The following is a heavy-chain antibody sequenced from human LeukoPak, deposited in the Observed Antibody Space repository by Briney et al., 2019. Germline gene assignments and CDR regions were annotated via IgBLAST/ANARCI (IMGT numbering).Heavy chain of an antibody. D-gene: IGHD5-24*01. Sequence: GGSLRLSCAASGFTFSNAWMSWVRQAPGKGLEWVANIKQDGSEKYYVDSVKGRFTISRDNAKNSLYLQMNSLRAEDTAVYYCARVIEMATITHYFDYWGQGTLVTVSS. CDR1: GFTFSNAW. V-gene: IGHV3-7*04. CDR2: IKQDGSEK. J-gene: IGHJ4*02. CDR3: ARVIEMATITHYFDY.